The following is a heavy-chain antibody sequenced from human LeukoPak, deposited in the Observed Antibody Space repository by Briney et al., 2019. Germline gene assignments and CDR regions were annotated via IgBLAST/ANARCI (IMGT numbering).Heavy chain of an antibody. CDR2: IYYSGST. D-gene: IGHD6-19*01. V-gene: IGHV4-59*01. Sequence: SETLSLTCTVSGGSISSYYWSWIRQPPGKGLEWIGYIYYSGSTNYNPSLKSRVTISIDTSKNQFSLKLSSVTAADTAVYYCARGGSSGWLDYWGQGTLATVSS. CDR3: ARGGSSGWLDY. J-gene: IGHJ4*02. CDR1: GGSISSYY.